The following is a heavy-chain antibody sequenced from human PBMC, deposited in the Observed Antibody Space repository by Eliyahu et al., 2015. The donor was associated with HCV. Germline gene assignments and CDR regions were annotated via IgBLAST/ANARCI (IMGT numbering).Heavy chain of an antibody. Sequence: GQGLEWMGGIIPIFGTANYAQKFQGRVTITADESTSTAYMELSSLRSEDTAVYYCARDPPGGNPDYWGQGTLVTVSS. J-gene: IGHJ4*02. V-gene: IGHV1-69*01. CDR3: ARDPPGGNPDY. CDR2: IIPIFGTA. D-gene: IGHD1-14*01.